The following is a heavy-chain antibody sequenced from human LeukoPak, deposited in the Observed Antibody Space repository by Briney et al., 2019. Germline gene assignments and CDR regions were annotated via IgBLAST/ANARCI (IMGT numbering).Heavy chain of an antibody. CDR1: GFTFSSYS. J-gene: IGHJ4*02. D-gene: IGHD6-13*01. CDR3: AILPGYSSGWYEVNY. CDR2: ISSSSSTI. Sequence: PGGSLRPSCAASGFTFSSYSMNWVRQAPGKGLEWVSYISSSSSTIYYADSVKGRFTISRDNSRNTLYLQMNSPRAEDTAVYYCAILPGYSSGWYEVNYWGQGTLVTVSS. V-gene: IGHV3-48*01.